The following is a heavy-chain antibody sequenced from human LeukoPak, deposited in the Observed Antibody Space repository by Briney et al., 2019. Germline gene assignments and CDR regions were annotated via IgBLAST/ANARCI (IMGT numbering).Heavy chain of an antibody. CDR3: AKGHRLCTSGNCNSQVDY. CDR1: KFTFSDYS. J-gene: IGHJ4*01. CDR2: ISSIRNYI. V-gene: IGHV3-21*04. D-gene: IGHD2-15*01. Sequence: GGSLRLSCAASKFTFSDYSMSWVRQAPGKGLEWVSSISSIRNYIYYADSVKGRFTISRDNSKNTLYLQMYSLRVEDTATYYCAKGHRLCTSGNCNSQVDYWGHGTLVTVSP.